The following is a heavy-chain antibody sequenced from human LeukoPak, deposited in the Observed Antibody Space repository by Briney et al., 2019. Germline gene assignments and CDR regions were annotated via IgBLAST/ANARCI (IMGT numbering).Heavy chain of an antibody. CDR1: GYTFTSYD. CDR3: ARSLGTFGY. J-gene: IGHJ4*02. Sequence: ASVKVSCKTSGYTFTSYDINWVRQAAGQGLEWMGWMNPNSGNTGYAQKFQGKVTMTRNTSISTAYMELSSLRSEDTAVYYCARSLGTFGYWGQGTLVTVSS. D-gene: IGHD7-27*01. CDR2: MNPNSGNT. V-gene: IGHV1-8*01.